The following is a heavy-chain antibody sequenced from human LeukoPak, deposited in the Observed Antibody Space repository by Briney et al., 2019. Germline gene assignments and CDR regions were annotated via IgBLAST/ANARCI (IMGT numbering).Heavy chain of an antibody. CDR3: TKLTTYYFGDY. Sequence: GGSLRLSCAASGFSISSSAMNWVRQAPGKGLEWVSSINNVASHIYYAGSVRGRFTISRDNAKNSVYLQMNSLRAEDTAVYYCTKLTTYYFGDYWGQGTLVTVSS. V-gene: IGHV3-21*01. CDR1: GFSISSSA. J-gene: IGHJ4*02. CDR2: INNVASHI. D-gene: IGHD3-10*01.